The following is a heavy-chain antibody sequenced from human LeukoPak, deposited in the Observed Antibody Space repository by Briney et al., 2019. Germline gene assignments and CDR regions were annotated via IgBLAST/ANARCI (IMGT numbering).Heavy chain of an antibody. D-gene: IGHD1-26*01. CDR2: ISSTSETI. CDR3: ARPLEEVGAHFDY. CDR1: GFTFSSYS. J-gene: IGHJ4*02. V-gene: IGHV3-48*02. Sequence: GGSLTLSCAASGFTFSSYSMNWVRQAPGKGLEWVSYISSTSETIYYADSVKGRFTISRDNAKNSLYLQMNSLRDEDTAVYYCARPLEEVGAHFDYWGQGTVVTVSS.